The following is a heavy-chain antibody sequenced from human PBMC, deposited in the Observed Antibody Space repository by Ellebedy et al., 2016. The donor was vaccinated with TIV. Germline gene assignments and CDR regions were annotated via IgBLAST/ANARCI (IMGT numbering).Heavy chain of an antibody. D-gene: IGHD6-13*01. CDR2: INPNSGGT. CDR1: GYTFTGYY. CDR3: ARERYSSSWYRFDY. V-gene: IGHV1-2*04. J-gene: IGHJ4*02. Sequence: ASVKVSCKASGYTFTGYYMHWVRQAPGQGLEWMGWINPNSGGTNYAQKFQGWVTMTRDTSISTAYMELSRLRSDDTAAYYCARERYSSSWYRFDYWGQGTLVTVSS.